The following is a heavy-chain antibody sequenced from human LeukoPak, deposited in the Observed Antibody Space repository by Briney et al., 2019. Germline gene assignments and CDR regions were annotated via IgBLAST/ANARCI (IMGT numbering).Heavy chain of an antibody. CDR2: ISYDGSNK. D-gene: IGHD6-13*01. J-gene: IGHJ4*02. Sequence: GGSLRLSCAASGLTFSSYGMHWVRQAPGKGLEWVAVISYDGSNKYYADSVKGRFTISRDNSKNTLYLQMNSLRAEDTAVYYCAKDLSVVPAAPIAAAGTDWGQGTLVTVSS. CDR1: GLTFSSYG. CDR3: AKDLSVVPAAPIAAAGTD. V-gene: IGHV3-30*18.